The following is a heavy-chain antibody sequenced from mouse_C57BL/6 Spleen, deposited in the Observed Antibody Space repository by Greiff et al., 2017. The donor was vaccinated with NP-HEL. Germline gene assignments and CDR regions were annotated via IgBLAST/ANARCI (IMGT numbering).Heavy chain of an antibody. CDR1: GYSFTGYY. V-gene: IGHV1-42*01. J-gene: IGHJ2*01. CDR3: ARSRDGYQYYFDY. D-gene: IGHD2-3*01. Sequence: VQLQQSGPELVKPGASVKISCKASGYSFTGYYMNWVKQSPEKSLEWIGEINPSTGGTTYNQKFKAKATLTVDKSPSTAYMQLKSLTSEDSAVYYCARSRDGYQYYFDYWGQGTTLTVSS. CDR2: INPSTGGT.